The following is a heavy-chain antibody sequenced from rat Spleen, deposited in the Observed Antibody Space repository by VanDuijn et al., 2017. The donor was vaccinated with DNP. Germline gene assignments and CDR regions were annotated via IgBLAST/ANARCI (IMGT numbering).Heavy chain of an antibody. D-gene: IGHD1-5*01. CDR2: ISYDGVHA. V-gene: IGHV5-20*01. CDR3: TRHPYLGTNLYAMDA. CDR1: GFTFSDYY. J-gene: IGHJ4*01. Sequence: EVQLVESGGGLVQPGRSLKLSCAASGFTFSDYYMAWVRQAPTKGLEWVASISYDGVHAYYRGSVKGRFTISRDNAKNSLYLQMDSLRSEDTATYYCTRHPYLGTNLYAMDAWGQGTSVTVSS.